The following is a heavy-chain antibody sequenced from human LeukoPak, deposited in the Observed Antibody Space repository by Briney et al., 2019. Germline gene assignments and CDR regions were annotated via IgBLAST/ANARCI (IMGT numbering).Heavy chain of an antibody. D-gene: IGHD3-22*01. V-gene: IGHV4-61*02. CDR2: IYTSGST. CDR1: GGSISSGSYY. Sequence: PSETLSLTCTVSGGSISSGSYYWRWIRQPAGTGLEWIGRIYTSGSTNYNPSLKSRVTISVDTSKNQFSLKLSSVTAADTAVYYCASGAYYDSSGYTYWGQGTLVTVSS. CDR3: ASGAYYDSSGYTY. J-gene: IGHJ4*02.